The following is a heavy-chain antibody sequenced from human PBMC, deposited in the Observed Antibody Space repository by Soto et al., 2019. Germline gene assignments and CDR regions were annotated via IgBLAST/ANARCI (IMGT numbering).Heavy chain of an antibody. V-gene: IGHV1-18*01. CDR2: ISAFNGNT. CDR3: ARDHHGDYSSDY. J-gene: IGHJ4*02. D-gene: IGHD2-21*02. Sequence: VASVKVSWKASGCTFNSYGLSWLQQAPRKRLEWMGWISAFNGNTNYAQKLQGRVTMTTDTSTSTAYIELRSLRSDVTAVYYCARDHHGDYSSDYWGQGTLLTVSS. CDR1: GCTFNSYG.